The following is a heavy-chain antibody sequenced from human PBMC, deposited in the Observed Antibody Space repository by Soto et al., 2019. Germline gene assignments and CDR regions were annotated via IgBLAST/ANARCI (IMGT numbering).Heavy chain of an antibody. J-gene: IGHJ4*02. D-gene: IGHD5-18*01. CDR1: GFTFSSYG. V-gene: IGHV3-30*18. CDR2: ISYDGSNK. CDR3: AKDQGGYSYGSDY. Sequence: QVQLVESGGGVVQPGRSLRLSCAASGFTFSSYGMHWVRQAPGKGLEWVAVISYDGSNKYYADSVKGRFTICRDNSKNTLYLQMNSLRAEDTAVYYCAKDQGGYSYGSDYWGQGTLVTVSS.